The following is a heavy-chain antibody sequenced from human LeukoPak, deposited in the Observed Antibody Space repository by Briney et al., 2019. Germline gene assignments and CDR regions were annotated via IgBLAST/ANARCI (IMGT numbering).Heavy chain of an antibody. Sequence: GGSLRLSCAASGFTFSTYWVSWVRQAPGKGLEWMANIKEDGSEKYYVDSVKGRFTISRDNAKNSLYLQMNSLRAEDTAVYYCARDPRSKGGDWGDFDYWGQGTLVTVSS. CDR1: GFTFSTYW. D-gene: IGHD2-21*02. CDR2: IKEDGSEK. CDR3: ARDPRSKGGDWGDFDY. J-gene: IGHJ4*02. V-gene: IGHV3-7*01.